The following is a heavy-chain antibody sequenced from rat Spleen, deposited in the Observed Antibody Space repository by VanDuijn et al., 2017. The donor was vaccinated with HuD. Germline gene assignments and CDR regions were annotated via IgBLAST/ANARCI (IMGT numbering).Heavy chain of an antibody. D-gene: IGHD2-5*01. CDR3: ARAGYLRDWYFDF. CDR1: GFSLTSYH. CDR2: ISYDGSST. Sequence: VQLKESGPGLVQPSQTLSLTCTVSGFSLTSYHVSWVRQAPKKGLEWVAYISYDGSSTYYRDSVKGRFTISRDNTRDTLCLQMDNRRSEDTATYDCARAGYLRDWYFDFWGPGTMVTVSS. V-gene: IGHV5-29*01. J-gene: IGHJ1*01.